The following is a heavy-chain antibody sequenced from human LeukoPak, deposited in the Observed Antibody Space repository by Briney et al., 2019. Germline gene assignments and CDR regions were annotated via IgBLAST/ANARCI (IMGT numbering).Heavy chain of an antibody. CDR1: GFTFSSYA. CDR2: TSGSGGST. J-gene: IGHJ4*02. V-gene: IGHV3-23*01. Sequence: GGSLRLSCAASGFTFSSYAMSWVRQSPRKGLEWVSGTSGSGGSTYYADSAKGRFTISRDNSKNTLYLQMNSLRAEDTAVYYCAKDKAGYSSRTNDYWGQGTLVTVSS. D-gene: IGHD6-19*01. CDR3: AKDKAGYSSRTNDY.